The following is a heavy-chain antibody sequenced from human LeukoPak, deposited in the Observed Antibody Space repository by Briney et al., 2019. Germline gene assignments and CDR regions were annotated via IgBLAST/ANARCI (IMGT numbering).Heavy chain of an antibody. V-gene: IGHV5-10-1*01. CDR3: ARHVISDDILTGKYGSFDY. J-gene: IGHJ4*02. Sequence: GESLRISCKGSGYSFTSYWISWVRQMPGKGLEWMGRIDPSDSYTNYSPSFQGHVTISADKSISTAYLQWSSLKASDTAMYYCARHVISDDILTGKYGSFDYWGQGTLVTVSS. D-gene: IGHD3-9*01. CDR2: IDPSDSYT. CDR1: GYSFTSYW.